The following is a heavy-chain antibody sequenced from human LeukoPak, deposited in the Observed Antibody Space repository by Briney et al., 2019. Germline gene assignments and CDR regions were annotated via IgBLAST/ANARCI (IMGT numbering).Heavy chain of an antibody. Sequence: GGSLRLSCAASGFTFSDYYMSWIRQAPGKGLEWVSYISSSGSTIYYADSVKGRFTISRDNAKNSLYLQMNSLRAEDTAVYYCATRYCTISACRASSYKSFDVWGKGTTVTVSS. CDR3: ATRYCTISACRASSYKSFDV. J-gene: IGHJ6*04. CDR1: GFTFSDYY. CDR2: ISSSGSTI. D-gene: IGHD2-8*01. V-gene: IGHV3-11*01.